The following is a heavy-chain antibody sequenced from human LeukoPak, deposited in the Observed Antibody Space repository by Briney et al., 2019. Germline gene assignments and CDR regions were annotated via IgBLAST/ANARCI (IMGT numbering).Heavy chain of an antibody. Sequence: SETLSLTCTVSGGSISSSSYYWGWIRQPPGKGLEWIGSIYYSGSTYYNPSLKSRVTISVDTSKNQFSLKLSSVTAADTAVYDCARQIGYSSSWNLDYWGQGTLVTVSS. D-gene: IGHD6-13*01. J-gene: IGHJ4*02. CDR3: ARQIGYSSSWNLDY. CDR2: IYYSGST. CDR1: GGSISSSSYY. V-gene: IGHV4-39*01.